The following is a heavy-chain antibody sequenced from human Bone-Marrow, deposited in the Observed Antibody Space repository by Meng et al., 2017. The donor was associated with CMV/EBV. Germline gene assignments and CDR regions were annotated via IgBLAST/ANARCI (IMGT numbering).Heavy chain of an antibody. J-gene: IGHJ4*02. CDR2: IRYDGSNK. CDR1: GFTFSGYG. Sequence: GESLKISCAASGFTFSGYGMHWVRQAPGKGLEWVAFIRYDGSNKYYADSVKGLFTIPRDNSKNALYLQISNLRAEDTAVYYCAKEALGTIFGVDPFDYWGQGTLVTVSS. D-gene: IGHD3-3*01. V-gene: IGHV3-30*02. CDR3: AKEALGTIFGVDPFDY.